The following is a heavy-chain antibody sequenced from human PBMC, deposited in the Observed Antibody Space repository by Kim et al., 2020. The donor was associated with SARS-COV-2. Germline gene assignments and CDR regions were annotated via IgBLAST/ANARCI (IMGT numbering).Heavy chain of an antibody. CDR3: ARDQHGDYLNYYYGMDV. Sequence: GGSLRLSCAASGFTFSSYEMNWVRQAPGKGLEWVSYISSSGSTIYYADSVKGRCTISRDNAKNSLYLQMNSLRAEDTAVYYCARDQHGDYLNYYYGMDVWGQGTTVTVSS. CDR1: GFTFSSYE. CDR2: ISSSGSTI. J-gene: IGHJ6*02. D-gene: IGHD4-17*01. V-gene: IGHV3-48*03.